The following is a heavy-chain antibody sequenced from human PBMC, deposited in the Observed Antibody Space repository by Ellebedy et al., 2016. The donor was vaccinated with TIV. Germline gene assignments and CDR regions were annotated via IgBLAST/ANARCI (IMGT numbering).Heavy chain of an antibody. CDR2: ISSDGSNT. D-gene: IGHD3-22*01. CDR3: AKGSSSGFTYDRVGFEY. CDR1: GFTFSSFA. J-gene: IGHJ4*02. Sequence: GESLKISCAASGFTFSSFAMHWVRQAPGKGLEWLSGISSDGSNTYHADSVKGRFTITRDNSKNTLYLQMNRLRTEDTAVYFCAKGSSSGFTYDRVGFEYWGQGALVTVSS. V-gene: IGHV3-23*01.